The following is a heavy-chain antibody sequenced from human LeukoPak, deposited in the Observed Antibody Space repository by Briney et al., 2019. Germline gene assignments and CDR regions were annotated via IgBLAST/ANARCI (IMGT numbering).Heavy chain of an antibody. J-gene: IGHJ5*02. Sequence: GVSVKVSCKASGYTFTSYAILWVRQAPGQRLEWMGWINAGNGNTKYSQESQGRVTITRNTSASTAHMELSSLRSEDMAVYCCARRHSGESLAPGLGWFDPWGQGTLVTVSS. CDR3: ARRHSGESLAPGLGWFDP. V-gene: IGHV1-3*03. D-gene: IGHD6-19*01. CDR1: GYTFTSYA. CDR2: INAGNGNT.